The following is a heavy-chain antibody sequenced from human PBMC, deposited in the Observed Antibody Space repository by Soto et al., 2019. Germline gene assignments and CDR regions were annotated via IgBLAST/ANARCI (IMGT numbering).Heavy chain of an antibody. Sequence: EVQLVESGGGLVQPGGSLRLSCAASGFTFSSYWMSWVRQAPGKGLEWVANIKQDGSEKYYVDSVKGRFTISRDNAKNSLYLQMNSLRAEDTAVYYCARDTSPLYDILTGYDAFDIWGQGTMVTVSS. CDR1: GFTFSSYW. CDR2: IKQDGSEK. V-gene: IGHV3-7*01. J-gene: IGHJ3*02. CDR3: ARDTSPLYDILTGYDAFDI. D-gene: IGHD3-9*01.